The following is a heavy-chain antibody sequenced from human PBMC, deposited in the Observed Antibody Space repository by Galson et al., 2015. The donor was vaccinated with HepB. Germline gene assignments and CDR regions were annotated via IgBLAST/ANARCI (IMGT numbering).Heavy chain of an antibody. CDR2: ISGSGGST. J-gene: IGHJ6*02. D-gene: IGHD7-27*01. V-gene: IGHV3-23*01. CDR3: AKDLGPARGYYYYGMDV. CDR1: GFTFSSYA. Sequence: SLRLSCAASGFTFSSYAMSWVRQAPGKGLEWVSAISGSGGSTYYADSVKGRFTISRDNSKNTLYLQMNSLRAEDTAVYYCAKDLGPARGYYYYGMDVWGQGTTGTVSS.